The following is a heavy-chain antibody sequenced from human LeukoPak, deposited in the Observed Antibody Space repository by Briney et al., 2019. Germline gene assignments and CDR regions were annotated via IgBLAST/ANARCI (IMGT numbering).Heavy chain of an antibody. Sequence: SVKVSCKASGGTFSSYAISWVRQAPGQGLEWMGRIIPILGIANYAQEFQGRVTITADKSTSTAYMELSSLRSGDTAVYYCAIPLSSSWHEEYWGQGTLVTVSS. D-gene: IGHD6-13*01. J-gene: IGHJ4*02. V-gene: IGHV1-69*04. CDR2: IIPILGIA. CDR1: GGTFSSYA. CDR3: AIPLSSSWHEEY.